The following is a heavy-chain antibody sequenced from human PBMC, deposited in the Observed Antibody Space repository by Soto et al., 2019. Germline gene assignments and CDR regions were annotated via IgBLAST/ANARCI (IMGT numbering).Heavy chain of an antibody. J-gene: IGHJ4*02. CDR2: INSGSTSV. V-gene: IGHV3-48*01. CDR1: GFTFNIYS. Sequence: EVQLVESGGGLVQPGGSLRLSCVASGFTFNIYSMNWVRQAPGKGLEWIYYINSGSTSVFYADSVRGQFTISRHNANNSLYLQMNSRRAEDTAVYYCASSASPDAYWGQGTLVTVSS. CDR3: ASSASPDAY. D-gene: IGHD1-26*01.